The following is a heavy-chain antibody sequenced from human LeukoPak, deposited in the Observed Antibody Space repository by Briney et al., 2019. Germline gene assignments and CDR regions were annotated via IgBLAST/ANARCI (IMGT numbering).Heavy chain of an antibody. CDR2: ITPIFGTA. CDR1: GGTFSSYA. CDR3: ARDIFTVPARNAFDI. D-gene: IGHD2-2*01. V-gene: IGHV1-69*05. Sequence: GASVKVSCKASGGTFSSYAISWVRQAPGQGLEWMGRITPIFGTANYAQKFQGRVTITTDESTSTAYMELSSLRSEDTAVYYCARDIFTVPARNAFDIWGQGTMVTVSS. J-gene: IGHJ3*02.